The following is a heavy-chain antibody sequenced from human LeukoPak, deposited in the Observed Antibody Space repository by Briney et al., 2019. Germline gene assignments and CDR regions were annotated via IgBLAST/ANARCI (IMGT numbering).Heavy chain of an antibody. D-gene: IGHD2-2*01. V-gene: IGHV1-69*05. Sequence: ASVKVSCKASGGTFSSYAISWVRQAPGQGLEWMGGIIPIFGTANYAQKFQGRVTITTDESTSTAYMELSSLRSEDTAVYYCAREGQPLLWRTFDYWGQGTLVTVSS. J-gene: IGHJ4*02. CDR1: GGTFSSYA. CDR2: IIPIFGTA. CDR3: AREGQPLLWRTFDY.